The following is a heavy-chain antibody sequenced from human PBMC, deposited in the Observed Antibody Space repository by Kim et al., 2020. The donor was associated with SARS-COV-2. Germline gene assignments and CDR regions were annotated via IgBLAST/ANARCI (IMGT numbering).Heavy chain of an antibody. V-gene: IGHV3-23*01. CDR3: AKLTDH. D-gene: IGHD3-9*01. Sequence: TDGSTSYADSVGGRFTISRDNTKNTLDLQINSLRAEDTAVYFCAKLTDHGGQGTLVTVSS. J-gene: IGHJ4*02. CDR2: TDGST.